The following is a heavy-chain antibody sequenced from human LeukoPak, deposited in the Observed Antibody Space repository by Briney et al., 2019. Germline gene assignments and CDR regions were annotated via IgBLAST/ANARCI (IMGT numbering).Heavy chain of an antibody. CDR2: ISYDGSNK. D-gene: IGHD3-9*01. V-gene: IGHV3-30*18. CDR3: AKVHYDILTGYYIMEYYFDY. J-gene: IGHJ4*02. CDR1: GFTFSSYA. Sequence: GGSLRLSCAASGFTFSSYAMSWVRQAPGKGLEWVAVISYDGSNKYYADSVKGRFTISRDNSKNTLYLQMNSLRAEDTAVYYCAKVHYDILTGYYIMEYYFDYWGQGTLVTVSS.